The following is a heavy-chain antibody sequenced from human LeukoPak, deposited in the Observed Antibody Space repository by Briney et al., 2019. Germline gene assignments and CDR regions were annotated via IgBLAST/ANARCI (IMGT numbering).Heavy chain of an antibody. V-gene: IGHV3-7*01. CDR1: GFTFSSYW. J-gene: IGHJ4*02. Sequence: GSLRLSCAASGFTFSSYWMSWVRQAPGKGLEWVANIKQDGSEKYYVDSVKGRFTISRDNAKNSLYLQMNSLRAEDTAVYYCARDFSGSYYQFDYWGQGTLVTVSS. D-gene: IGHD3-10*01. CDR3: ARDFSGSYYQFDY. CDR2: IKQDGSEK.